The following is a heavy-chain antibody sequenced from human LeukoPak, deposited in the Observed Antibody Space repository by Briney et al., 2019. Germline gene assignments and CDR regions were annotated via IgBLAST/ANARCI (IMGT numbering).Heavy chain of an antibody. J-gene: IGHJ2*01. V-gene: IGHV3-53*01. D-gene: IGHD3-3*02. Sequence: GGSLRLSCAASGFTASTYYMNWVRQAPGKGLEWVSIIYSGGTTYYADSVKGQFTISRDTSKNTLSLQMNSLRAEDTAVYFCARVGDHFHWNLDLWGRGTLVTVSS. CDR1: GFTASTYY. CDR2: IYSGGTT. CDR3: ARVGDHFHWNLDL.